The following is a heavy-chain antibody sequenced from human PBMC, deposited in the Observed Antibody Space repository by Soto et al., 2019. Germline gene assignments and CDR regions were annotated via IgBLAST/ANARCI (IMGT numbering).Heavy chain of an antibody. D-gene: IGHD2-8*02. CDR3: ARWNVTGGVSDY. CDR1: GGSISSGGDS. CDR2: IYRSGST. J-gene: IGHJ4*02. V-gene: IGHV4-30-2*01. Sequence: QLQLQESGSGLVKPSQTLSLTCAVSGGSISSGGDSWSWIRQPPGKGLEWIGYIYRSGSTYYNPSLKSRVTISVDRSKNQFSLKLSSVTAADTAVYYCARWNVTGGVSDYWGQGTLVTVSS.